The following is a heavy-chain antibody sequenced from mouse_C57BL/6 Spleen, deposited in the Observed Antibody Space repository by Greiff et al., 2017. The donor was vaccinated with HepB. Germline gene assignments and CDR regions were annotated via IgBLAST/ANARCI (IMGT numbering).Heavy chain of an antibody. CDR3: ARGKNYYGSSLDY. V-gene: IGHV1-69*01. CDR1: GYTFTSYW. Sequence: VQLQQSGAELVMPGASVKLSCKASGYTFTSYWMHWVKQRPGQGLEWIGEIDPSDSYTNYNQKFKGKSTLTVDKSSSTAYMQLSSLTSEDSAVYYCARGKNYYGSSLDYWGQGTTLTVSS. J-gene: IGHJ2*01. CDR2: IDPSDSYT. D-gene: IGHD1-1*01.